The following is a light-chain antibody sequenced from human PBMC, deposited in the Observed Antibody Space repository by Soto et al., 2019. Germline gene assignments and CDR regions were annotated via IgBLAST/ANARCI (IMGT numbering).Light chain of an antibody. Sequence: DIQMTQSPSTLSASVGDRVTITCRASQSIGGWLAWYQQRPGKAPRLLIYDASSVESGVPSRFSGSRSGTTFTLAISSLQPEDFATYYCQHYHSYPYTSGQGTKLEIK. CDR2: DAS. J-gene: IGKJ2*01. CDR1: QSIGGW. V-gene: IGKV1-5*01. CDR3: QHYHSYPYT.